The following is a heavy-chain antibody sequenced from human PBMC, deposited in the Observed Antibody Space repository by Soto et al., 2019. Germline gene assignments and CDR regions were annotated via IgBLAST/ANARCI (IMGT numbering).Heavy chain of an antibody. CDR1: GFTFSSYS. CDR2: ISSSSSYI. CDR3: ARGALGSSWARLNYGMDV. J-gene: IGHJ6*02. V-gene: IGHV3-21*01. D-gene: IGHD6-13*01. Sequence: GXLRLSCAASGFTFSSYSMNWVRAAPGKGLEWVSSISSSSSYIYYADSVKGRFTISRDNAKNSLYLQMNSLRAEDTAVYYCARGALGSSWARLNYGMDVWGQGTTVTVSS.